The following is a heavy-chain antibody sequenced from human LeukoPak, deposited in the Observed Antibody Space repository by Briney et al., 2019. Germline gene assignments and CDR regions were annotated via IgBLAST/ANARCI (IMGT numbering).Heavy chain of an antibody. CDR2: INHSGST. D-gene: IGHD3-3*01. J-gene: IGHJ6*03. V-gene: IGHV4-39*07. CDR1: GGSISSSSYY. CDR3: ARACPKGVLRFLEWSPRGSYMDV. Sequence: SETLSLTCTVSGGSISSSSYYWSWIRQPPGKGLEWIGEINHSGSTNYNPSLKSRVTISVDTSKNQFSLKLSSVTAADTAVYYCARACPKGVLRFLEWSPRGSYMDVWGKGTTVTVSS.